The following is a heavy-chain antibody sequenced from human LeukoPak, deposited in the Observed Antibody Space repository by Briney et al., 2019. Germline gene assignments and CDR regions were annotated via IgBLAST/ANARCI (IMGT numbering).Heavy chain of an antibody. V-gene: IGHV3-7*04. J-gene: IGHJ5*02. CDR2: IKQDGSEK. Sequence: GGSLRLSCAASGFTFSSYAMSWVRQAPGKGLEWVANIKQDGSEKYYVDSVKGRFTISRDNAKNSLYLQMNSLRAEDTAVYYCARGSIAARIGWFDPWGQRTLVTVSS. CDR3: ARGSIAARIGWFDP. CDR1: GFTFSSYA. D-gene: IGHD6-6*01.